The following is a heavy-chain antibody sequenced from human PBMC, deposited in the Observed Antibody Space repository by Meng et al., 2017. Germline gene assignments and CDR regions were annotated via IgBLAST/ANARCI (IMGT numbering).Heavy chain of an antibody. CDR3: AHIPYSSSWYEYFQH. Sequence: QISFKDSRPTLVKPPQTLPVSCTFSGFSLSTSGVGVGWIRQPPGKALEWLALIYWNDDKRYSPSLKSRLTITKDTSKNQVVLTMTNMDPVDTATYYCAHIPYSSSWYEYFQHWGQGTLVTVSS. D-gene: IGHD6-13*01. CDR2: IYWNDDK. J-gene: IGHJ1*01. V-gene: IGHV2-5*01. CDR1: GFSLSTSGVG.